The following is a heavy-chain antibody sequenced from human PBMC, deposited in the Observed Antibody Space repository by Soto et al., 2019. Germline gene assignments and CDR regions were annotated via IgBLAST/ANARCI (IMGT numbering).Heavy chain of an antibody. V-gene: IGHV1-18*01. D-gene: IGHD3-22*01. CDR3: ARGGYYDSSGARNYHYYGMDV. J-gene: IGHJ6*02. CDR1: GYSFSSYG. CDR2: ISPYKDET. Sequence: ASVKVSCKASGYSFSSYGITWVRQAPGQGLEWLGWISPYKDETKYAKRHQGKETMTTDTSTRTEYMENRGMRSDDTAIYYCARGGYYDSSGARNYHYYGMDVGG.